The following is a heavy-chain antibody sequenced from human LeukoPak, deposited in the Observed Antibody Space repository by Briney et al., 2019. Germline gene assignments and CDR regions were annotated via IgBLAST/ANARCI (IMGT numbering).Heavy chain of an antibody. J-gene: IGHJ5*02. D-gene: IGHD2-21*01. CDR3: ARRDIAWSRGFDP. Sequence: SETLSLTCTVSGDSISRSTYYWNWIRQSAGKGLEWIWRAYTTGSTNYNPSLKSRHTISLGTSNNPFSVKLSSVTAADTAIYFCARRDIAWSRGFDPWGQRTLVTVSS. CDR1: GDSISRSTYY. V-gene: IGHV4-61*02. CDR2: AYTTGST.